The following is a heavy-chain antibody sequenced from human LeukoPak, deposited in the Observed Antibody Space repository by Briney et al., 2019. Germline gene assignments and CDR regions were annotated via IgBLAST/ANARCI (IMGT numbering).Heavy chain of an antibody. D-gene: IGHD6-19*01. CDR3: ARSRGGQWLALDY. CDR1: GFTFSSYW. CDR2: INEAGTER. J-gene: IGHJ4*02. V-gene: IGHV3-7*01. Sequence: GGSLRLSCAASGFTFSSYWMTWVRRATGKGLEWVANINEAGTERYYDDSVKGRITISRDNAKNSLFLQVNSLTDEDTAIYYCARSRGGQWLALDYWGQGTLVTVSS.